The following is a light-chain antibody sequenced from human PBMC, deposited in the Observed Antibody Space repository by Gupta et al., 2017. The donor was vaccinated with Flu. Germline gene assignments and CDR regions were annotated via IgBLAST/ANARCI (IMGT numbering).Light chain of an antibody. Sequence: QSVLTQPPSASETPGQTVALSCSGISSNIGSNYVYWYQQLPGAAPKLLINRNNQRPSGVPDRFSGSKSGTSASLAISGLRSEDEADYYCAAWDDSLSGPVFGGGTKLTAL. V-gene: IGLV1-47*01. CDR2: RNN. CDR1: SSNIGSNY. CDR3: AAWDDSLSGPV. J-gene: IGLJ3*02.